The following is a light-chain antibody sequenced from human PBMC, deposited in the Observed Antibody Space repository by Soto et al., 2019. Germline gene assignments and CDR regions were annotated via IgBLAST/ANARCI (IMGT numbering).Light chain of an antibody. CDR1: SSNIGAGYD. CDR2: GNS. Sequence: QSVLTQPPSVSGAPGQRVTISCTGSSSNIGAGYDVHWYQQLPGTAPKLLIYGNSNRPSGVPDRFSGSKSGTSASLAITGLQDEDEADYYCQSYDSSLSHVVFGGGIKLTVL. V-gene: IGLV1-40*01. J-gene: IGLJ2*01. CDR3: QSYDSSLSHVV.